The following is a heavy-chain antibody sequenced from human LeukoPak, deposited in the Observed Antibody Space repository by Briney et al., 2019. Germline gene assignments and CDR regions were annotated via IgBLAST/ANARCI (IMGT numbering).Heavy chain of an antibody. J-gene: IGHJ4*02. CDR2: IKSKTDGGTT. D-gene: IGHD2-15*01. CDR3: RGLGYCSGGSCYSRYFDY. V-gene: IGHV3-15*01. CDR1: GFTFINAW. Sequence: PGGSLRLSCAASGFTFINAWMSWVRQAPGKGLEWVGRIKSKTDGGTTDYAAPVKGRFTISRDDSKNTLYLQMNSLKTEDTAVYYCRGLGYCSGGSCYSRYFDYWGQGTLVTVSS.